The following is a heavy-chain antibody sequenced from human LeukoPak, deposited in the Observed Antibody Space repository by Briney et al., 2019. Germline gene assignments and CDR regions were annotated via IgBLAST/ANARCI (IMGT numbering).Heavy chain of an antibody. CDR2: IYTSGST. J-gene: IGHJ4*02. Sequence: SQTLSLTCTVSGGSISSGSYYWSWIRQSAGKGLEWIGRIYTSGSTNYNPSLKSRVTISVDTSKNQFSLKLSSVTAADTAVYYCAVLGYSNYDPVDYWGQGTLVTVSS. D-gene: IGHD4-11*01. V-gene: IGHV4-61*02. CDR1: GGSISSGSYY. CDR3: AVLGYSNYDPVDY.